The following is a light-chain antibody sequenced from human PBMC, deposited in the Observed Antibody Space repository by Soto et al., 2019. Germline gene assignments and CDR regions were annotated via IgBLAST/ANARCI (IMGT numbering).Light chain of an antibody. CDR1: QSVSSSY. V-gene: IGKV3-20*01. CDR3: QHDGSSRTWT. Sequence: EIVLTQSTGTLSLSPGQSATLSCRASQSVSSSYLAWYQQKPGQAPRLLIYGASSRPTGIPDRFSGSGSGIDFTLNISRVKTEDFAVYYCQHDGSSRTWTFGQGTKVEIK. J-gene: IGKJ1*01. CDR2: GAS.